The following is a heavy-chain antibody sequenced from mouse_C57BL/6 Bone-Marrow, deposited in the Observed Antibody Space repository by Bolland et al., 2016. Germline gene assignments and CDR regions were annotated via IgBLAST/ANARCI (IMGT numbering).Heavy chain of an antibody. Sequence: PRSGNTYYNEKFKGKATLTADKSSSTAYMELRSLTSEDSAVYFCAITTVPTGRFLDYWGQGTT. V-gene: IGHV1-81*01. J-gene: IGHJ2*01. CDR3: AITTVPTGRFLDY. CDR2: PRSGNT. D-gene: IGHD1-1*01.